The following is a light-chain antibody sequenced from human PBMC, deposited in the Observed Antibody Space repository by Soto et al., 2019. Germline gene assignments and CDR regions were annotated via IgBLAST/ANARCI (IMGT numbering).Light chain of an antibody. V-gene: IGLV1-51*01. CDR3: GAWDSSLSGAV. CDR1: TSNIGNNY. CDR2: DNN. Sequence: QSALTQPPSVSAAPGQKVTISCSGSTSNIGNNYVSWYQQFPGTAPKLLIYDNNKRPSGIPDRFSGSKSGTSATLGITGLQTGDEADYYCGAWDSSLSGAVFGGGTKVTVL. J-gene: IGLJ2*01.